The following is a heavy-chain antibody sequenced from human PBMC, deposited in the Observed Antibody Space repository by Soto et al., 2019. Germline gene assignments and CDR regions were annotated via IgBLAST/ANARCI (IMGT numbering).Heavy chain of an antibody. J-gene: IGHJ4*02. Sequence: QVQLQQWGAGLLKPSETLSLTCAVYGGSFSGYYWSWIRQPPGKGLEWIGEINHSGSTNYNPSLTXRXTXXVDTSMNQFSLKLSSVTAADTAVYYCARGKGPHDYWGQGTLVTVSS. CDR3: ARGKGPHDY. CDR2: INHSGST. V-gene: IGHV4-34*01. CDR1: GGSFSGYY.